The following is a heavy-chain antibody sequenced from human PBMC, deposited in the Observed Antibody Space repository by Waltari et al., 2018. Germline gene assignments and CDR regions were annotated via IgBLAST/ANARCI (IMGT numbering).Heavy chain of an antibody. D-gene: IGHD3-9*01. V-gene: IGHV4-34*01. J-gene: IGHJ4*02. CDR3: AKNGPYFDVDY. Sequence: QVQLQQWGAGLLKPSETLSLTCAVYGVSLNDYCGTGIRQSPGKGLEWTGEIHHSGNTHYNSSLKSRLTMSLDTSKNQFSLQLTSVTAADTAVYYCAKNGPYFDVDYWGQGTLVTVSS. CDR1: GVSLNDYC. CDR2: IHHSGNT.